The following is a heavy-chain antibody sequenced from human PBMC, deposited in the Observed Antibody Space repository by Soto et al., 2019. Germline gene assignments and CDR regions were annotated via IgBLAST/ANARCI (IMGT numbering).Heavy chain of an antibody. Sequence: SETLSLTCTVSGGSISSGNYYWSWIRQSPGKGLEWIGYIYSTGSSYYNPSLRSRVSMSVDTSKNQFSLNLSSVTAADTAVYFCARDGIQSWLSGRDRFDPSGQGTLVTVSS. D-gene: IGHD3-22*01. V-gene: IGHV4-30-4*01. CDR3: ARDGIQSWLSGRDRFDP. J-gene: IGHJ5*02. CDR1: GGSISSGNYY. CDR2: IYSTGSS.